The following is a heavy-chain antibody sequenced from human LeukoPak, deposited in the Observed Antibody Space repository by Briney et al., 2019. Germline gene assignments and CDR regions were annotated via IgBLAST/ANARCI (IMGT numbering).Heavy chain of an antibody. Sequence: SQTLSLTCTVSGGSISSGSYYWSWIRQPAGKGLEWIGRIYTSGSANYNPSLKSRVTISVDTSKNQFSLKLSSVTAADTAVYYCAREVVGATSYYYYYYMDVWGKGTTVTVSS. J-gene: IGHJ6*03. V-gene: IGHV4-61*02. CDR1: GGSISSGSYY. CDR3: AREVVGATSYYYYYYMDV. D-gene: IGHD1-26*01. CDR2: IYTSGSA.